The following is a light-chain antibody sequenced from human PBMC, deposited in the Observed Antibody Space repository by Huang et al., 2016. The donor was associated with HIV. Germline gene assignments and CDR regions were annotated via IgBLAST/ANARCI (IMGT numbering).Light chain of an antibody. CDR2: DTS. V-gene: IGKV3-15*01. CDR3: QQYSDGYT. CDR1: QSVSSN. J-gene: IGKJ2*01. Sequence: ETVMTQSPVTLSVSPGERSTLSCRASQSVSSNLAWYQQRHGKAPRLLIYDTSTRATGIQARLSGSGSGTEFTLTISGLQSEDFAVYYCQQYSDGYTFGQGTKVDVK.